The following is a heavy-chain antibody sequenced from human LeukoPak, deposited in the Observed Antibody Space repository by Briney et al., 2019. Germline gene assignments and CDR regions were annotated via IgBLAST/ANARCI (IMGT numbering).Heavy chain of an antibody. J-gene: IGHJ4*02. Sequence: GGSLRLSCAASGFTFSSYAMSWVRQAPGKGLEWVSAISGSGGSTYYADSVKGRFTISRDNSKNTLYLQMNSLRAEDTAVFYCAKVGDFYGDYVGYFDYWGQGTLVTVSS. CDR3: AKVGDFYGDYVGYFDY. D-gene: IGHD4-17*01. V-gene: IGHV3-23*01. CDR1: GFTFSSYA. CDR2: ISGSGGST.